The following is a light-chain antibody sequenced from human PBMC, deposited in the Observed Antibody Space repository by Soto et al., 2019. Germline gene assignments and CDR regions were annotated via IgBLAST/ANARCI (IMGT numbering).Light chain of an antibody. J-gene: IGLJ2*01. V-gene: IGLV2-14*03. Sequence: QSALTQPASVSGSPGQSITLSCSGTSNDIVVYNYVSWYQQHPGKAAKLIIYDVSNRASGVSNRFSGSKSGNTASLTISGLQAEDEADYYCSSYPSNTVLFGGGTKLTVL. CDR2: DVS. CDR3: SSYPSNTVL. CDR1: SNDIVVYNY.